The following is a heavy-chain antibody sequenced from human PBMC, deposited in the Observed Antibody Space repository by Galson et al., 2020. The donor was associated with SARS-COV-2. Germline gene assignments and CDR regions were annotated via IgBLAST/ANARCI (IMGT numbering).Heavy chain of an antibody. J-gene: IGHJ4*02. V-gene: IGHV3-74*01. D-gene: IGHD6-19*01. CDR3: ARVGTRSGWKYYFDY. CDR2: INSDGSST. Sequence: LSLTCAASGFTFSSCWMHWVRQAPGKGLVWVSRINSDGSSTSYADSVKGRFTISRDNAKNTLYLQMNSLRAEDTAVYYCARVGTRSGWKYYFDYWGQGTLVTGSS. CDR1: GFTFSSCW.